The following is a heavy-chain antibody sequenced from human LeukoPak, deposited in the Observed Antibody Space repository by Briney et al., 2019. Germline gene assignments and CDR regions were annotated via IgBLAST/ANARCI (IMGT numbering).Heavy chain of an antibody. CDR1: GFRVSAYY. CDR2: IRDSGEA. CDR3: ARDRAANQDWVEFDP. Sequence: GGSLRLSCAVSGFRVSAYYMSWVRQAPGKGLEWVGLIRDSGEAFYADFARGRFAISSDESENTLYLQMNSLRVEDTAVYFGARDRAANQDWVEFDPWGEGTPVIVSS. V-gene: IGHV3-66*03. D-gene: IGHD3/OR15-3a*01. J-gene: IGHJ5*02.